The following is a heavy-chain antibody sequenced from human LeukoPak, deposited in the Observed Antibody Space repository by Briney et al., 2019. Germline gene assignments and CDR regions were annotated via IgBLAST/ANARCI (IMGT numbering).Heavy chain of an antibody. CDR1: GGSMSSHY. Sequence: SETLSLTCTVSGGSMSSHYWSWIRQPPGKGLEWIGYIYYSGSTNYNPSLKSRVTISVDTSKNQFSLKLSSVTAADTAVYYCARRGYYFEFFQHWGQGTLVIVSS. CDR2: IYYSGST. D-gene: IGHD3-22*01. J-gene: IGHJ1*01. V-gene: IGHV4-59*11. CDR3: ARRGYYFEFFQH.